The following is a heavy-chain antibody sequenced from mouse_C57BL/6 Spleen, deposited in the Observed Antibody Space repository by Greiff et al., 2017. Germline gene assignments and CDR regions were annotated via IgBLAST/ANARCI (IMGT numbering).Heavy chain of an antibody. CDR3: ARDPLHCDGSSPWCAY. V-gene: IGHV3-6*01. J-gene: IGHJ3*01. Sequence: EVQLQQSGPGLVKPSQSLSLTCSVTGYSITSGYYWNWIRQFPGNKLEWMGYISNDGSNNYNPSLKNRISLPRAPSKNQLFLKLNSVTTEDTATYYCARDPLHCDGSSPWCAYWGQGTLVTVSA. D-gene: IGHD1-1*01. CDR2: ISNDGSN. CDR1: GYSITSGYY.